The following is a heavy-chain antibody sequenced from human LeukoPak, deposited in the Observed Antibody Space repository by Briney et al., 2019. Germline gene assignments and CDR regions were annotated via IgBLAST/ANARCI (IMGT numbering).Heavy chain of an antibody. D-gene: IGHD1-1*01. CDR2: ISSSSSYI. CDR3: ATGTSWNDVDYFDY. CDR1: GFTFSSYS. Sequence: GGSLRLSRAASGFTFSSYSMNLVRQAPGKRLEWGSSISSSSSYIYYADSVKGRFTISRDNAKNSLYLQMNSLRAEDTAVYYCATGTSWNDVDYFDYWGQGTLVTVSS. V-gene: IGHV3-21*01. J-gene: IGHJ4*02.